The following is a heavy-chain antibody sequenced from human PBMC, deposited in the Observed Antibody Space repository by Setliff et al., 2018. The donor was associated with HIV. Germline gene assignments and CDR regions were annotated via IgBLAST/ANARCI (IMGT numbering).Heavy chain of an antibody. CDR1: GGSINGSNW. V-gene: IGHV4-4*02. CDR3: ATVTMVRLIGVYHMDV. CDR2: IYHSGST. D-gene: IGHD3-10*01. J-gene: IGHJ6*03. Sequence: SETLSLTCAVSGGSINGSNWWSWVRQPPGKGLEWIGEIYHSGSTNYNPSLKSRVSISVDKSNNQFSLKMNYVTAADAALYYCATVTMVRLIGVYHMDVWGKGTPVTVSS.